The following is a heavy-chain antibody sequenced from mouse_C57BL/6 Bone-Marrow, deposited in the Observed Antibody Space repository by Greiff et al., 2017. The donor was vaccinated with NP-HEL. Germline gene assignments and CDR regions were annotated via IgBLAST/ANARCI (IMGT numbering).Heavy chain of an antibody. CDR1: GYTFTSYW. CDR2: IYPSDSET. Sequence: VQLQQPGAELVRPGSSVKLSCKASGYTFTSYWMDWVKQRPGQGLEWIGNIYPSDSETHYNQKFKDKATLTVDKSSSTAYMQLSSLTSEDSAVYYGERGGKLGRGEGFAYWGQGTLVTVSA. D-gene: IGHD4-1*01. CDR3: ERGGKLGRGEGFAY. J-gene: IGHJ3*01. V-gene: IGHV1-61*01.